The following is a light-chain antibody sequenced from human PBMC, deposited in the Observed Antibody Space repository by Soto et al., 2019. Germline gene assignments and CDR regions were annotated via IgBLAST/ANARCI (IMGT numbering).Light chain of an antibody. CDR3: KSYDSILSGYV. J-gene: IGLJ1*01. Sequence: QSVLTQPPSVSEAPGQRVTISCTGSSSNIGAGYEAHWYQQVPGTAPKLLIYENNNRPSGVPDRFSGSKSGTSASLAITGLQAEDEAVYYCKSYDSILSGYVFGSGTKLTVL. CDR2: ENN. V-gene: IGLV1-40*01. CDR1: SSNIGAGYE.